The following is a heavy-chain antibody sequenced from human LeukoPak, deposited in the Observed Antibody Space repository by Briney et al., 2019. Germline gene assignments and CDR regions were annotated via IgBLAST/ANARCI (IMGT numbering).Heavy chain of an antibody. CDR1: GFTFSSYW. V-gene: IGHV3-7*03. CDR2: IKPDGTEK. D-gene: IGHD6-13*01. J-gene: IGHJ5*02. CDR3: ARVEGAAAGGYGP. Sequence: PGGSLRLSCAASGFTFSSYWMSWVRQAPGKGLEWVAHIKPDGTEKYYVDSVKGRLTLSRDNAKNSLYLQMNSLRVEDTAVYYCARVEGAAAGGYGPWGQGNLVTVSS.